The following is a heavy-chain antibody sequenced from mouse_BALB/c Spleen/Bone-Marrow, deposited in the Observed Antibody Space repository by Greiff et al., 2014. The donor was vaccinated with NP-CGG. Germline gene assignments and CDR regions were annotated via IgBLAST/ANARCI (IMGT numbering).Heavy chain of an antibody. CDR1: GYTFTSYI. Sequence: VQLQQSGPELVKPGASVKMSCKASGYTFTSYIMHWVKQKPGQGLEWIGYINPYNDGTKYNEKFKGKATLTSDKSSSTAYMELSSLTSEDSAVYCCARPATYYGNFYWYFDVWGAGTTVTVSS. V-gene: IGHV1-14*01. CDR2: INPYNDGT. CDR3: ARPATYYGNFYWYFDV. J-gene: IGHJ1*01. D-gene: IGHD2-10*01.